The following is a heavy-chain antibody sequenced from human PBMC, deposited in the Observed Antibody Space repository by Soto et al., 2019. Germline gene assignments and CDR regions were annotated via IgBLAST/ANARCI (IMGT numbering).Heavy chain of an antibody. D-gene: IGHD1-1*01. CDR2: IYYSWST. V-gene: IGHV4-59*08. CDR1: GGPIRSTY. CDR3: ARRYGYSFYY. Sequence: PATLSLTRTIPGGPIRSTYWNWIRQPPGTGLEWIGYIYYSWSTNYNPSLKSRVTMSVVSSKYHCSLKVSSVTAAGTAVYFCARRYGYSFYYWGQGTLVTVAS. J-gene: IGHJ4*02.